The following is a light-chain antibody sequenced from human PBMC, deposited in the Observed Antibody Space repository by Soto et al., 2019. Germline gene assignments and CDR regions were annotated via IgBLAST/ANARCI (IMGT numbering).Light chain of an antibody. J-gene: IGKJ1*01. CDR2: KAS. Sequence: DIQMTQSPSTLSASVGDRITITCRASQTVYSWLAWYQQKPGKAPKLLINKASSLQSDVSSRFSGTGSGTEFTLTISSLQPDDSATYYCQQYNSFWTFGQGTKVEIK. V-gene: IGKV1-5*03. CDR3: QQYNSFWT. CDR1: QTVYSW.